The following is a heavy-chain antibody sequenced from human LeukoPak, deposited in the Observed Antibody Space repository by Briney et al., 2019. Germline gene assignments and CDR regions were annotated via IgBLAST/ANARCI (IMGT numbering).Heavy chain of an antibody. CDR3: ARGYSGYDPLDY. CDR2: INHSGST. V-gene: IGHV4-34*01. Sequence: SETLSLTCPVYGWPFSGYYWSWIRQPPGKGLEWIGEINHSGSTNYNPSLKGRVTISLDTSKNQFSLKLSSVTAADTAVYYCARGYSGYDPLDYWGQETLVTVSS. CDR1: GWPFSGYY. D-gene: IGHD5-12*01. J-gene: IGHJ4*02.